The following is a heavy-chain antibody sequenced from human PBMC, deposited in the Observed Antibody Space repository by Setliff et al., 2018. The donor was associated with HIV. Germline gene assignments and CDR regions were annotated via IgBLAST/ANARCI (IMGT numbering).Heavy chain of an antibody. Sequence: SGGSLRLSCSVSGFTFSRHGMHWVRQAPGKGLAWVAVIWYEGSNKYYADSVKGRFTISRDNSKNTLYLQMNSLRAEDTAVYYCARDSHYYDSSGSPNYYYYYYMDVWGKGTTVTVSS. V-gene: IGHV3-33*01. CDR3: ARDSHYYDSSGSPNYYYYYYMDV. J-gene: IGHJ6*03. CDR1: GFTFSRHG. CDR2: IWYEGSNK. D-gene: IGHD3-22*01.